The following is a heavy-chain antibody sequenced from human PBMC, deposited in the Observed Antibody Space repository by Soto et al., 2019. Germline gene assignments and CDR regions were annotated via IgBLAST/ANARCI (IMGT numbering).Heavy chain of an antibody. D-gene: IGHD4-17*01. V-gene: IGHV1-46*01. J-gene: IGHJ4*02. CDR1: GYTFSSYY. CDR2: INPSGGST. CDR3: ARDWIDYGDYSATVDY. Sequence: QVQLVQSGAEVRKPGASVKVSCKASGYTFSSYYMHWVRQAPGRGLEWMGIINPSGGSTRYAQICQGRVTMTRDTSTSTVYMELSSLRYEDTAVYYCARDWIDYGDYSATVDYWGQGALVTVSS.